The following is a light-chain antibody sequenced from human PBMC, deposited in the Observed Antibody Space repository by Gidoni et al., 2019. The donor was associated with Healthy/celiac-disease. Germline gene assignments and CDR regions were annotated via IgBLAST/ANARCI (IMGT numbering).Light chain of an antibody. V-gene: IGKV1-39*01. CDR1: QSISSY. J-gene: IGKJ2*01. CDR2: AAS. Sequence: DIQMTQAPSSLSASVGDRVTITGRASQSISSYLNWYQQKPGEAPKLLIYAASSLQSGVPSRFSGSGSGTEFTLTISSLQPEDFATYYCQQSYSTPPTFGQXTKLEFK. CDR3: QQSYSTPPT.